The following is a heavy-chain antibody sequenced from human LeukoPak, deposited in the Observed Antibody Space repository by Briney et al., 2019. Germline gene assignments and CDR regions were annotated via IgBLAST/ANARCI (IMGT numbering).Heavy chain of an antibody. CDR1: GYRFIDYW. J-gene: IGHJ4*02. Sequence: GESLKISCQVIGYRFIDYWIGWVRQVPGKGLEWVAIVYPGDSDSRYSPSFQGQVTISADKSISTAYLQWSRLKASDTGIYYCARRTYYYGSGSYPFDYWGQGTRVTASA. D-gene: IGHD3-10*01. CDR2: VYPGDSDS. V-gene: IGHV5-51*01. CDR3: ARRTYYYGSGSYPFDY.